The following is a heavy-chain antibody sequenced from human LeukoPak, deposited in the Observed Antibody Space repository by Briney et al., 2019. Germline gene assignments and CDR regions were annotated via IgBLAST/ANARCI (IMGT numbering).Heavy chain of an antibody. CDR2: INHSGST. CDR3: ARGRVAAAGQGYFQH. Sequence: SETLSLTWAVYGGSFSGYYWSWIRQPPGKGLEWIGEINHSGSTNYNPSLKSRVTISVDTSKNQFSLKLSSVTAADMAVYYCARGRVAAAGQGYFQHWGQGTLVTVSS. D-gene: IGHD6-13*01. CDR1: GGSFSGYY. V-gene: IGHV4-34*01. J-gene: IGHJ1*01.